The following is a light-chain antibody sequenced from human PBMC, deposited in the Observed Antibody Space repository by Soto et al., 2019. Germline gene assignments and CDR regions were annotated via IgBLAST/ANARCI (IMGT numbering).Light chain of an antibody. J-gene: IGKJ1*01. Sequence: SPVTMFVCLEASPLLPCRVSQSVSNDLAWYQLIPGQAPRLFIYGASKRATGIPARFSGSGSGTEFTLTISSRLSEDFAGYYCQQYYNGVCWTFWQGTNVDTK. CDR1: QSVSND. V-gene: IGKV3-15*01. CDR3: QQYYNGVCWT. CDR2: GAS.